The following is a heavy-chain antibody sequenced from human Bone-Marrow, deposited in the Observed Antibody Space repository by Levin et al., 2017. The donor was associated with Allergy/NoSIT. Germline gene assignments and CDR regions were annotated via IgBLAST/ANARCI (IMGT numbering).Heavy chain of an antibody. CDR2: INPHSGDT. D-gene: IGHD6-13*01. J-gene: IGHJ4*02. Sequence: ASVKVSCKPSGYTFVGYQMHWVRQAPGQGLEWMGWINPHSGDTKILQRFQGRVTMSWDTSLRSVYLDLKSLTSDDTAMYYCARQGYSSTWYTPSIGPLDFWGQGSLVTVSS. CDR1: GYTFVGYQ. CDR3: ARQGYSSTWYTPSIGPLDF. V-gene: IGHV1-2*02.